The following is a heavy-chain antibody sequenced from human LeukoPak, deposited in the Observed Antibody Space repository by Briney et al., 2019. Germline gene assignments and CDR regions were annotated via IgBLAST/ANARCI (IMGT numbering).Heavy chain of an antibody. CDR3: ARNRGLTMVRGVVDY. Sequence: SETLSLTCTVSGGSISSSSYYWGWIRQPPGKGLEWIGGIYYSGSTYYNPSLKSRVTISVDTSKNQFSLKLSSVTAADTAVYYCARNRGLTMVRGVVDYWGQGTLVTVSS. D-gene: IGHD3-10*01. CDR2: IYYSGST. J-gene: IGHJ4*02. CDR1: GGSISSSSYY. V-gene: IGHV4-39*07.